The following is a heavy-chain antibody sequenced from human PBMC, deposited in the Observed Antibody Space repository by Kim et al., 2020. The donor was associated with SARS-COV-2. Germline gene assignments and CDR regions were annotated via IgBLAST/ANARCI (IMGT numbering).Heavy chain of an antibody. J-gene: IGHJ4*02. Sequence: SGKGQFTLSKDTSKNTLYLQMNSLRAEDTAVYYCAKGRWELLRFLDYFDYWGQGTLVTVSS. D-gene: IGHD1-26*01. CDR3: AKGRWELLRFLDYFDY. V-gene: IGHV3-23*01.